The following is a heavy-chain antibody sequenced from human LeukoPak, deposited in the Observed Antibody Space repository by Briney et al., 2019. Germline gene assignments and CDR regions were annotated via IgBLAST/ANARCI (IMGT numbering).Heavy chain of an antibody. J-gene: IGHJ3*02. Sequence: PGGSLRLSCAASGFTFSSYAMHWVRQAPGKGLEYVSAISSNGGSTYYANSVKGRFTISRDNSKNTLCLQMGSLRAEDMAVYYCARAVGIAAAGTNAFDIWGQGTMVTVSS. CDR2: ISSNGGST. CDR3: ARAVGIAAAGTNAFDI. V-gene: IGHV3-64*01. CDR1: GFTFSSYA. D-gene: IGHD6-13*01.